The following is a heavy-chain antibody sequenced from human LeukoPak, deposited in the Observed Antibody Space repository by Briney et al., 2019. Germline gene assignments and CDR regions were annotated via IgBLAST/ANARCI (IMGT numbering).Heavy chain of an antibody. CDR2: TNSDGSGS. CDR1: GFTFNSYW. J-gene: IGHJ4*02. Sequence: PGGSLRLSCAASGFTFNSYWMHWVRQAPGKGLVWVSRTNSDGSGSSYADSVKGRFTISRDNAKNTLYLQMDSLRAEDTAVYYCARGRYTQEWGQGTLVTVSS. D-gene: IGHD1-14*01. V-gene: IGHV3-74*01. CDR3: ARGRYTQE.